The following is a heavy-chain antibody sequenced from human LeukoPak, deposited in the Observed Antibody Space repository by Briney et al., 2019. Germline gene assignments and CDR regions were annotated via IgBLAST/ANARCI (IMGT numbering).Heavy chain of an antibody. J-gene: IGHJ4*02. D-gene: IGHD3-3*01. V-gene: IGHV5-51*01. CDR3: ARRNDFRLDY. Sequence: PGGSLRLSCKGSGYTFSSYWIGWVRQMPGKGLEWMGIIYPGDSDTRYSPSLQGQVTFSVDTYIRSAYLQWSSLKASDTAIYDCARRNDFRLDYWGPGNLVTVSS. CDR1: GYTFSSYW. CDR2: IYPGDSDT.